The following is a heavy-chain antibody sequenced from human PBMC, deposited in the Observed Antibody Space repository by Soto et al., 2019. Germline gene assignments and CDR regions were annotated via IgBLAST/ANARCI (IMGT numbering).Heavy chain of an antibody. CDR3: TRVVIVPTALGFHFDP. Sequence: GGSLRLSCKSSGFIFADYSITWVRQAPGKGLEWVGVIRSKAYNGTIEYAASVKGRFAISRDDSDNTAYLHMYSLRIEDTAVYYCTRVVIVPTALGFHFDPWGQGTLVTVSS. V-gene: IGHV3-49*04. D-gene: IGHD2-21*02. CDR2: IRSKAYNGTI. J-gene: IGHJ5*02. CDR1: GFIFADYS.